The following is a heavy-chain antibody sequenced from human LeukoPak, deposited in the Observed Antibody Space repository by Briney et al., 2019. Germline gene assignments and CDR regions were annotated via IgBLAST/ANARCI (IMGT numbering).Heavy chain of an antibody. CDR3: ARDRDYVWGSYLGSHDAFDI. V-gene: IGHV3-48*01. D-gene: IGHD3-16*02. J-gene: IGHJ3*02. Sequence: GGSLRLSCAASGFTFSSYSMNWVRQAPGKGLEWVSYISSSSSTIYYADSVKGRFTISRDNAKNSLYLQMNSLRAEDTAVYYCARDRDYVWGSYLGSHDAFDIWGQGTMVTVSS. CDR2: ISSSSSTI. CDR1: GFTFSSYS.